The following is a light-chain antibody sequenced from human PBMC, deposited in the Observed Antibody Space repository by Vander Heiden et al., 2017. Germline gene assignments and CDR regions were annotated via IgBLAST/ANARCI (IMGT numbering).Light chain of an antibody. Sequence: EIVMTQSPATLSVSPGERATLSCRASQSVSSNLAWYQQKPGQAPRLLISGPSTRATVTPASFSGSGSGTEFTLTISSLQSEDFAVYYCQQYNNCLSIFSFGHGTQVDIK. CDR2: GPS. J-gene: IGKJ3*01. V-gene: IGKV3-15*01. CDR3: QQYNNCLSIFS. CDR1: QSVSSN.